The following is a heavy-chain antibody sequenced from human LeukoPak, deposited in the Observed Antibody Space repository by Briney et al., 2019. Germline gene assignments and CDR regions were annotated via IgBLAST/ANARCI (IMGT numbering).Heavy chain of an antibody. CDR3: ARVAWFGELSDY. V-gene: IGHV4-59*01. CDR2: IYYSGST. D-gene: IGHD3-10*01. CDR1: GGSISSYY. J-gene: IGHJ4*02. Sequence: SETLSLTRTVSGGSISSYYWSWIRQPPGKGLEWIGYIYYSGSTNYNPSLKSRVTISVDTSKNQFSLKLSSVTAADTAVYYCARVAWFGELSDYWGQGTLVTVSS.